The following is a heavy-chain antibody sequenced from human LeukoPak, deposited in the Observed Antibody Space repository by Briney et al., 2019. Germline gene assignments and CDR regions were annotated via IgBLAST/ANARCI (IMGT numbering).Heavy chain of an antibody. V-gene: IGHV1-3*01. D-gene: IGHD3-22*01. CDR2: INAGNGNT. J-gene: IGHJ4*02. CDR1: GYTFTSYA. Sequence: ASVKVSCKASGYTFTSYAMHWVRQAPGQRLEWMGWINAGNGNTKYSQKFQGRVTITRDTSASTAYMELSSLRSEDTAVYYCARVREYYDSSGYYDYWGQGTLVTASS. CDR3: ARVREYYDSSGYYDY.